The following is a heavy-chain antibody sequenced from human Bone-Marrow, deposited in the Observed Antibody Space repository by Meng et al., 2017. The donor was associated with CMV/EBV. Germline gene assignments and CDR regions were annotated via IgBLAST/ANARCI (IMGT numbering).Heavy chain of an antibody. CDR3: ATTAKGGWELLREDY. J-gene: IGHJ4*02. Sequence: GESLKISCAASGFTFSSYAMHWVRQAPGKGLEWVAVISYDGSNKYYADSVKGRFTISRDNSKNTLYLQMNSLRAEDTAVYYCATTAKGGWELLREDYWGQGKLVNVSS. V-gene: IGHV3-30*04. CDR1: GFTFSSYA. CDR2: ISYDGSNK. D-gene: IGHD1-26*01.